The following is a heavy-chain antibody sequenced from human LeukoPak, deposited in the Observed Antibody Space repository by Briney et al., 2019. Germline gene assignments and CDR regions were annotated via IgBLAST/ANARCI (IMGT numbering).Heavy chain of an antibody. CDR3: ASTYSGWYPYFDY. Sequence: NPSEILSLTCTVSGGSINSGEYYWSWIRQSAGKGLEWIGRIHISGSTNYNPSLKSRVTISVDTSKNQFSLKLSSVTAADTAVYYCASTYSGWYPYFDYWGQGTLVTVSS. J-gene: IGHJ4*02. CDR1: GGSINSGEYY. CDR2: IHISGST. V-gene: IGHV4-61*02. D-gene: IGHD6-19*01.